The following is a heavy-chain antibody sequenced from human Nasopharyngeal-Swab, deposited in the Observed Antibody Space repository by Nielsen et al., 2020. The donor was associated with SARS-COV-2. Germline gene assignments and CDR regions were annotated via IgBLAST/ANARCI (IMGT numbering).Heavy chain of an antibody. D-gene: IGHD5-18*01. J-gene: IGHJ6*02. CDR2: ISSGGST. Sequence: GESLKISCAASGFTVSSNYMSWVRQAPGKGLEWVSVISSGGSTYYADSVKGRFTISRDNSKNTLYLQMNSLRAEDTAVYYCARDRGYSYGYSYYYYGMDVWGQGTTVTVSS. V-gene: IGHV3-53*01. CDR1: GFTVSSNY. CDR3: ARDRGYSYGYSYYYYGMDV.